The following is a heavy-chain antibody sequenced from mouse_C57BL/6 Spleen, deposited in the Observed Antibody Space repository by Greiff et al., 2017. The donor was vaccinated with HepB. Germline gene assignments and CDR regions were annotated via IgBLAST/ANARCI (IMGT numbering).Heavy chain of an antibody. CDR3: TAQEAGGYYYAMDY. J-gene: IGHJ4*01. Sequence: VQLQQPGAELVKPGASVKLSCKASGYTFTSYWMHWVKQRPGQGLEWIGMIHPNSGSTNYNEKFKSKATLTVDKSSSTAYMQLSSLTSEDSAVYYCTAQEAGGYYYAMDYWGQGTSVTVSS. CDR2: IHPNSGST. D-gene: IGHD3-2*02. CDR1: GYTFTSYW. V-gene: IGHV1-64*01.